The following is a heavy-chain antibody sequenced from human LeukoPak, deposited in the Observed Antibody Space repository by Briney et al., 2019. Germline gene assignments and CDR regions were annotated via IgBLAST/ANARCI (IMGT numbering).Heavy chain of an antibody. CDR3: ARDPGGSGPAS. V-gene: IGHV4-61*02. Sequence: SQTLSLTCTVSGGSISSLNYHWTWIRQPAGTGLELIGRIYTSGSTNYSPSFKSRVTISIDTSKNQFSLKLSSVTAADTAVYYSARDPGGSGPASWGPGTLVTVSS. J-gene: IGHJ5*02. CDR2: IYTSGST. CDR1: GGSISSLNYH. D-gene: IGHD6-19*01.